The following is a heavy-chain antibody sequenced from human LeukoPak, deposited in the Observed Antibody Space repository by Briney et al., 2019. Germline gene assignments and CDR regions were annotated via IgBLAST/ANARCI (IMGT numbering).Heavy chain of an antibody. Sequence: SETLSLTCTVSGGSISSSSYYWRWIRQPPGKGLEWIGSIIYSGSTYYNPSLKSRVTISVDTSKNQFSLKLNSVTAADTAVYYCVSGKYYAFWSDHYLQHIDYWGQGTLVTVSS. V-gene: IGHV4-39*07. CDR2: IIYSGST. D-gene: IGHD3-3*01. CDR3: VSGKYYAFWSDHYLQHIDY. J-gene: IGHJ4*02. CDR1: GGSISSSSYY.